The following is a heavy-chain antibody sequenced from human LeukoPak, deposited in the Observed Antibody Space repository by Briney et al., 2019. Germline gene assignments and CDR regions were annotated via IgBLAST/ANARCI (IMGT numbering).Heavy chain of an antibody. CDR1: GFIFSNCA. CDR3: AKWGDYDVLTGYYVSDY. Sequence: GGSLRLSCAASGFIFSNCAMSWVRQAPGKELEWVSAITGSGGSTYYADSVKGRFTISRDNSKNTLYLQMNSLRAEDTAVYYCAKWGDYDVLTGYYVSDYWGQGTLVTVSS. J-gene: IGHJ4*02. CDR2: ITGSGGST. D-gene: IGHD3-9*01. V-gene: IGHV3-23*01.